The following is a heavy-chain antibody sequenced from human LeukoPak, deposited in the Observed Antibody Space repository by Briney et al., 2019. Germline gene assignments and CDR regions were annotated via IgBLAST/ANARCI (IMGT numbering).Heavy chain of an antibody. Sequence: ASVKVSCKASGYTFTSYYMHWVRQAPGQGLEWMGIINPSGGSTSYAQKFQGRVTMTRDTSTSTVYMELSSLRSEDTAVYHCARARIQLWLFDWGQGTLVTVSS. CDR2: INPSGGST. CDR3: ARARIQLWLFD. CDR1: GYTFTSYY. J-gene: IGHJ4*02. V-gene: IGHV1-46*01. D-gene: IGHD5-18*01.